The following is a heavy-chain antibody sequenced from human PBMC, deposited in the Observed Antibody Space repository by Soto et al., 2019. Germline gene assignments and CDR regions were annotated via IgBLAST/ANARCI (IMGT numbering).Heavy chain of an antibody. J-gene: IGHJ4*02. CDR3: STGNWRSRY. D-gene: IGHD1-20*01. CDR2: INHSGST. V-gene: IGHV4-34*01. Sequence: QVQLQQWGAGLLKPSETLSLTCAVYGGSFSGYYWHWIRQPPGKGLEWLGEINHSGSTNYNPSLKSRVTISADTSKNQVSLKLSSVTATDTAVYYCSTGNWRSRYWDQGTLVTVSS. CDR1: GGSFSGYY.